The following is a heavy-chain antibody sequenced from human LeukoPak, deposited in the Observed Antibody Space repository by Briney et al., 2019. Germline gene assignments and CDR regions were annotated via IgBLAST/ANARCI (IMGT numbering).Heavy chain of an antibody. CDR3: ARDYYDSSEGAKRYNWFDP. J-gene: IGHJ5*02. CDR2: INHSGST. Sequence: SETLSLTCAVYGGSFSGYYWSWIRQPPGKGLEWIGEINHSGSTNYNPSLKSRVTISVDTSKNQFSLKLSSVTAADTAVYYCARDYYDSSEGAKRYNWFDPWGQGTLVTVSS. CDR1: GGSFSGYY. D-gene: IGHD3-22*01. V-gene: IGHV4-34*01.